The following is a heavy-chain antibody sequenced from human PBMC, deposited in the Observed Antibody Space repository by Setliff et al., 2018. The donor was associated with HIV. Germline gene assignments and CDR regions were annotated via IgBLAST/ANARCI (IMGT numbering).Heavy chain of an antibody. D-gene: IGHD3-10*01. Sequence: GESLKISCQGSGCTFSTYWIAWVRQTPGKGMDWVGLIYPDKSDTKYRPSLQGQVTISADKSISTAYLRWSSLQASDTAMYYCARRYKYYYATTGCTFDLWGQGTMVTVSS. J-gene: IGHJ3*01. CDR1: GCTFSTYW. CDR2: IYPDKSDT. V-gene: IGHV5-51*01. CDR3: ARRYKYYYATTGCTFDL.